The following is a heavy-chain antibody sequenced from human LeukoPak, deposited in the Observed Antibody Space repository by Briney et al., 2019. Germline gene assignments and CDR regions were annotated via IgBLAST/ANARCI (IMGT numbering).Heavy chain of an antibody. CDR3: ARDWYYDSSGYSLDAFDI. J-gene: IGHJ3*02. CDR1: GYTFTNYG. V-gene: IGHV1-18*01. D-gene: IGHD3-22*01. Sequence: GASVKVSCKASGYTFTNYGISRVRQAPGQGLEWMGWISTYNGHTRYAQKLQGRVTMTTDTPTTTAYLELRSLRSDDTAVFYCARDWYYDSSGYSLDAFDIWGQGTMVTVSS. CDR2: ISTYNGHT.